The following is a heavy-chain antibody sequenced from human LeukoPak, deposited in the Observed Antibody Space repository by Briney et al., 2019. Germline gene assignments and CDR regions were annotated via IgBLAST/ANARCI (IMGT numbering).Heavy chain of an antibody. CDR2: IYYSGST. V-gene: IGHV4-39*07. J-gene: IGHJ4*02. CDR3: AKGRTTSGYFDY. D-gene: IGHD1-7*01. CDR1: GGSITSSSYY. Sequence: SETLSLTCSVSGGSITSSSYYWAWIRQPPGKGLEWIGSIYYSGSTYYNPSLKSRVTISVDTSKNHFSLKLSSVTAADTAVYYCAKGRTTSGYFDYWGQGTLVTVSS.